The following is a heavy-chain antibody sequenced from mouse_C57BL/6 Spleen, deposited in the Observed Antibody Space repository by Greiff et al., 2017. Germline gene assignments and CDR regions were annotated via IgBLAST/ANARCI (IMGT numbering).Heavy chain of an antibody. D-gene: IGHD1-1*01. CDR3: ASEPPITTVVAKGFAY. V-gene: IGHV5-4*01. CDR2: ISDDGSYT. J-gene: IGHJ3*01. Sequence: EVQGVESGGGLVKPGGSLKLSCAASGFTFSSYAMSWVRQTPEKRLEWVATISDDGSYTYYPDTVKGRFTISRDNAKNNLYLQMSHLKSEDTAMYYCASEPPITTVVAKGFAYWGQGTLVTVSA. CDR1: GFTFSSYA.